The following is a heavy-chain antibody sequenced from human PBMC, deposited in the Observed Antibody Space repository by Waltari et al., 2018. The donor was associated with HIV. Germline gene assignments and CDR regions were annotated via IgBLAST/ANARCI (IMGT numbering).Heavy chain of an antibody. CDR2: ISDTGGGT. V-gene: IGHV3-23*04. Sequence: EVQLVESGGGLVQPGGSLRPSCAASEFTFHTYPMIGVRKAPAKGLEWVSAISDTGGGTYYAGSVRGRFTVSRDNSKNTLYLQMNSLRAEDTAIYYCVKRRDGFDIWGHGTMVTVSS. CDR3: VKRRDGFDI. J-gene: IGHJ3*02. CDR1: EFTFHTYP.